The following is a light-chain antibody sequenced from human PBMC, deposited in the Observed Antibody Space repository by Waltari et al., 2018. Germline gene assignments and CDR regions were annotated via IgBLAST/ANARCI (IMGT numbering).Light chain of an antibody. J-gene: IGKJ3*01. Sequence: EIVMTQSPDSLAVSLGERATINCKSSQSVLYSYNNKNYLAWYQQQPGQPPKLLIYWASSRESGVPDRFSSSGSGTDFTLTISSLQAEDVAVYYCQEYYTQTFSFGPGTKVDIK. V-gene: IGKV4-1*01. CDR2: WAS. CDR1: QSVLYSYNNKNY. CDR3: QEYYTQTFS.